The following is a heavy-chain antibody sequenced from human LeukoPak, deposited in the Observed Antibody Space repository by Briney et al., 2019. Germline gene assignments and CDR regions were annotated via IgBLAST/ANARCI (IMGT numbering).Heavy chain of an antibody. CDR2: ISYDGRNT. D-gene: IGHD1-7*01. V-gene: IGHV3-30*18. CDR1: GFTFSSHG. J-gene: IGHJ4*02. CDR3: AKGAVVNGNYYDRFDS. Sequence: GRSLRLPSAASGFTFSSHGMHWVRQAPGKGLEWVAVISYDGRNTFYANSVKGRFTISRDNSKNTLYLQMNSLRTEDTAVYYCAKGAVVNGNYYDRFDSWGQGTLVTVSS.